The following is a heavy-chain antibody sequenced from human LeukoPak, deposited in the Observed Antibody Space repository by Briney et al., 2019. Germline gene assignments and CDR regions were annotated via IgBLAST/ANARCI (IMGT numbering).Heavy chain of an antibody. V-gene: IGHV4-34*01. CDR2: INHSGST. CDR1: GGSFSGYY. CDR3: ARGSVVPAAMYYYYGMDV. D-gene: IGHD2-2*01. Sequence: PSETLSLTCAVYGGSFSGYYWSWIRQPPGKGLEWIGEINHSGSTNYNPSLKSRVTISVDTSKNQFSLKLSSVTAAHTAVYYCARGSVVPAAMYYYYGMDVWGQGTTVTVSS. J-gene: IGHJ6*02.